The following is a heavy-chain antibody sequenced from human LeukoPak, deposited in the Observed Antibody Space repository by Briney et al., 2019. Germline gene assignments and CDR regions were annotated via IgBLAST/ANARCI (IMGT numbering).Heavy chain of an antibody. V-gene: IGHV3-23*01. J-gene: IGHJ6*02. D-gene: IGHD3-3*01. Sequence: GGSLRLSCVASGFIFSSYAMNWVRQAPGKGLEWVSAISRSAGSTYSADSVKGRFTISRDTSKDTLYLQMNSLRAEDTAVYYCAAAYFGVDQYYYGMDVWGQGTTVTVSS. CDR2: ISRSAGST. CDR1: GFIFSSYA. CDR3: AAAYFGVDQYYYGMDV.